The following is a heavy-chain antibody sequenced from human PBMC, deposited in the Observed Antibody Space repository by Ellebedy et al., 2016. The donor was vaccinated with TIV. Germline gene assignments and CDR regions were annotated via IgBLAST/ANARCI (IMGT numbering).Heavy chain of an antibody. V-gene: IGHV3-74*01. Sequence: GESLKISCATSGFTFSNYWMHWVRQAPGKGLVWVSRINSDGSSTRYADSVKGRFTISSDNAKNTVYLQMNSLRAEDTAVYYCARDSGGSSWDSEYFQHWGQGTLVTVSS. J-gene: IGHJ1*01. CDR2: INSDGSST. CDR1: GFTFSNYW. CDR3: ARDSGGSSWDSEYFQH. D-gene: IGHD6-13*01.